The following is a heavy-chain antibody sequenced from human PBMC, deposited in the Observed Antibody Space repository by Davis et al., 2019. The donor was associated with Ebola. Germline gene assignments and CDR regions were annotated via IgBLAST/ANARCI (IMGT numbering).Heavy chain of an antibody. V-gene: IGHV3-7*03. D-gene: IGHD6-13*01. CDR1: GFTFSSHW. CDR2: MNQDGSQK. Sequence: GSLKISCAASGFTFSSHWMSWVRQAPGKGPEWVANMNQDGSQKYYVDSVKGRFTISRDNGKNSLYLQMNSLTAEDTAVYYCATSAAAAGNDWGQGTLVTVSS. J-gene: IGHJ4*02. CDR3: ATSAAAAGND.